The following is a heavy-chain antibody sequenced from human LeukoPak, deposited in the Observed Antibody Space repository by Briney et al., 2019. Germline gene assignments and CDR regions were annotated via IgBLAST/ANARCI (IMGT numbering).Heavy chain of an antibody. CDR3: ARDQLGKPYYYYMDV. J-gene: IGHJ6*03. V-gene: IGHV3-7*01. Sequence: GGSLRLSCAASGFTLSSYWMSWVRQAPGKGLEWVANIKQDGSEKYYVDSVKGRFTISRDNAKNSLYLQMNSLRAEDTAVYYCARDQLGKPYYYYMDVWGKGTTVTVSS. CDR2: IKQDGSEK. CDR1: GFTLSSYW. D-gene: IGHD7-27*01.